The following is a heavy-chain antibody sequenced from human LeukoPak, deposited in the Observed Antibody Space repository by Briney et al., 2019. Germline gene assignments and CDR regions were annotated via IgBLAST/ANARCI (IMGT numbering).Heavy chain of an antibody. CDR2: ISSSSSYT. CDR3: ARDDSGADPYYFDY. V-gene: IGHV3-21*01. J-gene: IGHJ4*02. Sequence: GGSLRLSCAASGFTFSSYSMNWVRQAPGKGLEWVSSISSSSSYTYYADSVKGRFTISRDNAKNSLYLQMNSLRAEDTAVYYCARDDSGADPYYFDYWGQGTLVTVSS. D-gene: IGHD2-21*02. CDR1: GFTFSSYS.